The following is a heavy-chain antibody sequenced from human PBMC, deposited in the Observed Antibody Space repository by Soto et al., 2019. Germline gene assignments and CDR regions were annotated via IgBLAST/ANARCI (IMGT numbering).Heavy chain of an antibody. V-gene: IGHV1-69*01. D-gene: IGHD1-26*01. J-gene: IGHJ4*02. CDR2: MIPIFGTA. CDR1: GGTFSSYA. Sequence: QVQLVQSGAEVKKPGSSVKVSCKASGGTFSSYAISWVRQAPGQGLEWMGGMIPIFGTANYAQKFQGRVPITADESTSRAYTELGSLRSEDTAVYYCATFGDTLHSGSYSFDYWGQGTLVTVSS. CDR3: ATFGDTLHSGSYSFDY.